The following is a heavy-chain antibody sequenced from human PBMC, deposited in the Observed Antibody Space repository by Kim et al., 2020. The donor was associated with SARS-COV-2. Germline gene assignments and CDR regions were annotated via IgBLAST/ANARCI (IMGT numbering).Heavy chain of an antibody. J-gene: IGHJ4*02. CDR1: GGSFSGYY. CDR2: INHSGST. V-gene: IGHV4-34*01. Sequence: SETLSLTCAVYGGSFSGYYWSWIRQPPGKGLEWIGEINHSGSTNYNPSLKSRVTISVDTSKNQFSLKLSSVTAADTAVYYCARGPYFWRYYGSGSYYNINYFDYWGQGTLVTVSS. D-gene: IGHD3-10*01. CDR3: ARGPYFWRYYGSGSYYNINYFDY.